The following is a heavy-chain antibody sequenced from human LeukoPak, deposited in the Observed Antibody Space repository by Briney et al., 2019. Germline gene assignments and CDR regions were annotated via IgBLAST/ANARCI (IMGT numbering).Heavy chain of an antibody. CDR2: IYYSGST. Sequence: SETLSLTCTVSGGSISSSSYYWGWIRQPPGKGLEWIGSIYYSGSTYYNPSLKSRVAMSVDTSKNQFSLKLSSVTVADTAVYYCARENFYYFDSSGYYLYWGQGTLATVSS. CDR1: GGSISSSSYY. CDR3: ARENFYYFDSSGYYLY. D-gene: IGHD3-22*01. V-gene: IGHV4-39*07. J-gene: IGHJ4*02.